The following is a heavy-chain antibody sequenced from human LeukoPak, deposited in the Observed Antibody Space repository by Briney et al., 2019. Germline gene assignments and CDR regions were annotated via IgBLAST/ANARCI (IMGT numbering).Heavy chain of an antibody. V-gene: IGHV4-34*01. CDR3: ARGNQNIVVVVAARHFDH. CDR2: INHSGST. Sequence: SETLSLTCAVYGGSFSGYYWSWIRQPPGKGLEWIGEINHSGSTNYNPSLKSRVTISVDTSKNQFSLKLSSVTAADTAVYYCARGNQNIVVVVAARHFDHWGQGTLVTVSS. D-gene: IGHD2-15*01. CDR1: GGSFSGYY. J-gene: IGHJ4*02.